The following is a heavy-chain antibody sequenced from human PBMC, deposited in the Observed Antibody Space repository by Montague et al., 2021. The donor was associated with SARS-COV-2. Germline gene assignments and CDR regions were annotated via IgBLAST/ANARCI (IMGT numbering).Heavy chain of an antibody. Sequence: SETLSLTCSVSGGSFDSDNFFWGWIRQPPGKRLEWIGVISNGGRTFDNPSLKSRVTISVHTSRNQLSLNVKSVTAADTAVYYCARHRRYDVVTYYPDFWGQGILVTVSP. V-gene: IGHV4-39*01. D-gene: IGHD3-9*01. J-gene: IGHJ4*02. CDR3: ARHRRYDVVTYYPDF. CDR1: GGSFDSDNFF. CDR2: ISNGGRT.